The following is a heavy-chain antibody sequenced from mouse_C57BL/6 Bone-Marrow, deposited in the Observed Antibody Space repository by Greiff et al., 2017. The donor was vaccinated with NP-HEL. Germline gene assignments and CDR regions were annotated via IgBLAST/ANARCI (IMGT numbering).Heavy chain of an antibody. V-gene: IGHV6-3*01. J-gene: IGHJ3*01. Sequence: EVKLQESGGGLVQPGGSMKLSCVASGFTFSNYWMNWVRQSPEKGLEWVAQIRLKSDNYATHYAESVKGRFTISRDDSKSSVYLQMNNLRAEDTGIYYCTEDCYYAAWFAYWGQGTLVTVSA. CDR2: IRLKSDNYAT. CDR1: GFTFSNYW. D-gene: IGHD2-3*01. CDR3: TEDCYYAAWFAY.